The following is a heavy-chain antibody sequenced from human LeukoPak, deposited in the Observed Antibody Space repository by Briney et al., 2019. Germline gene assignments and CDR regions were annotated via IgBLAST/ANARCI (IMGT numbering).Heavy chain of an antibody. J-gene: IGHJ4*02. Sequence: GGSLRLSCAASGFTLSSYWMSWVRQAPGKGLEWVANIKQDGSEKYYVDSVKGRFTISRDNAKNSLYLQMNSLRAEDTAVYYCASIGYCSSTSCLRGFFDYWGQGTLVTVSS. CDR2: IKQDGSEK. D-gene: IGHD2-2*01. CDR3: ASIGYCSSTSCLRGFFDY. CDR1: GFTLSSYW. V-gene: IGHV3-7*01.